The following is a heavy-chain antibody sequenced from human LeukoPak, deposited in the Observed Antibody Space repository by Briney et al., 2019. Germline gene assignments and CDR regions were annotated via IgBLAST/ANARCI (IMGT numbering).Heavy chain of an antibody. J-gene: IGHJ4*02. V-gene: IGHV4-59*01. CDR2: INYSGST. Sequence: SETLSLTCTVSGGSISTYYWSWIRQSPGKGLEWIGYINYSGSTIYNPSLQSRVTISVDTSKNQFSLKLSSVTAAETAVYHCARDNYDNSGYYFDYWGQGTLVTVSS. CDR3: ARDNYDNSGYYFDY. D-gene: IGHD3-22*01. CDR1: GGSISTYY.